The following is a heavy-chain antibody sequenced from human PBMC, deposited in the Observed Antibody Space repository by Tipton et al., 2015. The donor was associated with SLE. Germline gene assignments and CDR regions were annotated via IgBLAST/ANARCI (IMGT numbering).Heavy chain of an antibody. D-gene: IGHD5-18*01. CDR2: IYYSGST. J-gene: IGHJ4*02. V-gene: IGHV4-59*01. CDR1: GGSISSYY. Sequence: TLSLTCTVSGGSISSYYWSWIRQPPGKGLEWIGYIYYSGSTNYNPSLKSRVTISVDTSKNQFSLKLSSVTAADTAVYYCARGIQVWSFDYWGQGTLVTVSS. CDR3: ARGIQVWSFDY.